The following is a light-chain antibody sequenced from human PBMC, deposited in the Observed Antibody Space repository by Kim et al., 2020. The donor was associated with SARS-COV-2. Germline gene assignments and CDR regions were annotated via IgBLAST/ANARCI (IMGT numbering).Light chain of an antibody. J-gene: IGKJ1*01. V-gene: IGKV1-27*01. Sequence: SASVGDRVTITCRASQGISKDLAWYQQKPGNAPKLLIFAASALQSGVPTRFSVSGSGTDFTLTISSLQPEDVATYYCQKYNGAPWTFGQGTKLEI. CDR1: QGISKD. CDR2: AAS. CDR3: QKYNGAPWT.